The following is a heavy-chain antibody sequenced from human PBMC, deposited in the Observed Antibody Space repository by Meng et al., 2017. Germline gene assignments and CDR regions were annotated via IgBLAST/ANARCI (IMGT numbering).Heavy chain of an antibody. Sequence: SCTVSGGSISNSSYYWGWVRQAPGKGLEWIGSGYYSGITHYSPSLKSRVTISLDTSKNQFSLKLRSVTAADTALYYCAVTYYYDSSGYFADYWGQGTLVTVSS. CDR3: AVTYYYDSSGYFADY. D-gene: IGHD3-22*01. J-gene: IGHJ4*02. CDR1: GGSISNSSYY. CDR2: GYYSGIT. V-gene: IGHV4-39*07.